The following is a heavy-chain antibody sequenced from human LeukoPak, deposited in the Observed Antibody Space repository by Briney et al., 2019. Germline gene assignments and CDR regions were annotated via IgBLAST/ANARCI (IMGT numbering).Heavy chain of an antibody. D-gene: IGHD3-16*02. Sequence: ASVKVSCKASGYTFTGYHMHWVRQAPGQGLEWMGWINPNSGGTNYAQKFQGRVTMTRDTSISTAYMELSRLRSDDTAVYYCAREYGNDYVWGSYRLNAFDIWGQGTMVTVSS. J-gene: IGHJ3*02. CDR2: INPNSGGT. CDR3: AREYGNDYVWGSYRLNAFDI. V-gene: IGHV1-2*02. CDR1: GYTFTGYH.